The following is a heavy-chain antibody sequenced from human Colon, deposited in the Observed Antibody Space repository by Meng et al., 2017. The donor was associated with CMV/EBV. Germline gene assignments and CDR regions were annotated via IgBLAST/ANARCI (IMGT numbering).Heavy chain of an antibody. CDR2: IYSGGGT. J-gene: IGHJ6*02. CDR3: ARGGQQLAHGMDV. Sequence: GESLKISCAASGFTVSSNYMSWVRQAPGKGLEWVSVIYSGGGTYYADSVKGRFTISRDNSKNTLYPQMNSLRAEDTAVYYCARGGQQLAHGMDVWGQGTTVTVSS. D-gene: IGHD6-13*01. CDR1: GFTVSSNY. V-gene: IGHV3-66*02.